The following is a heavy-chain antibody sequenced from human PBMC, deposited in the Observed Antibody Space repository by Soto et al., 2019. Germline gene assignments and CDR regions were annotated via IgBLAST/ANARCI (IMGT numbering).Heavy chain of an antibody. CDR3: ARGRYDSSGPTHAGFDP. D-gene: IGHD3-22*01. J-gene: IGHJ5*02. CDR1: GGSISSGGYY. CDR2: IYYSGST. Sequence: QVQLQESGPGLVKPSQTLSLTCTVSGGSISSGGYYWSWIRQHPGKGLEWIGYIYYSGSTYYNPSLKSRVTISVDTSKNQFSLKLSSVNAADTAVYYCARGRYDSSGPTHAGFDPWGQGTLVTVSS. V-gene: IGHV4-31*03.